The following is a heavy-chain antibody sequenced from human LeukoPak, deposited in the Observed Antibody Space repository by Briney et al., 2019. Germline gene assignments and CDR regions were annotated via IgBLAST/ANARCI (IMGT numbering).Heavy chain of an antibody. D-gene: IGHD5-18*01. CDR2: TSGSGGST. CDR3: AKEGLKGYSYGYLYYYYYMDV. Sequence: GGSLRLSCAASGFTFSSYAMSWVRQAPGKGLEWVSATSGSGGSTYYADSVKGRFTISRDNSKNTLYLQMNSLRAEDTAVYYCAKEGLKGYSYGYLYYYYYMDVWGKGTTVTISS. J-gene: IGHJ6*03. CDR1: GFTFSSYA. V-gene: IGHV3-23*01.